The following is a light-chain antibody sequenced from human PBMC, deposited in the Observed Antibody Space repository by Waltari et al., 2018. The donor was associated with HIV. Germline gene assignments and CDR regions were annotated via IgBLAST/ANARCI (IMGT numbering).Light chain of an antibody. CDR2: DDS. V-gene: IGLV3-21*04. CDR1: NIGSKS. Sequence: SYVLTQPPSVSVAPGKTARTTCGGNNIGSKSVHWYQQKPGQAPVLVIYDDSDRPSGIPERFSGSNSGNTATLTISGVEAGDEADYYCQVWDSSSDHPRVFGGGTKLTVL. CDR3: QVWDSSSDHPRV. J-gene: IGLJ3*02.